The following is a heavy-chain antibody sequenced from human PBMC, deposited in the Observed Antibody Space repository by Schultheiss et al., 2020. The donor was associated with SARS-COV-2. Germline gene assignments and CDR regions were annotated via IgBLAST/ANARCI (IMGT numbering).Heavy chain of an antibody. CDR1: GGSFSGYY. V-gene: IGHV4-34*01. CDR2: INHSGST. Sequence: SETLSLTCAVYGGSFSGYYWSWIRQPPGKGLEWIGEINHSGSTNYNPSLKSRVTISVDTSKNQFSLKLSSVTAADTAVYYCARTWYYFDYWGQGTLVTVSS. J-gene: IGHJ4*02. D-gene: IGHD2-8*02. CDR3: ARTWYYFDY.